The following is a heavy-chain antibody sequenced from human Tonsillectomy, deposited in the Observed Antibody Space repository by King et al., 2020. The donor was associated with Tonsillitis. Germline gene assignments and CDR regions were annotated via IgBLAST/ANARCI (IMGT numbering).Heavy chain of an antibody. V-gene: IGHV1-18*04. CDR1: GYTFTSYG. D-gene: IGHD3-22*01. J-gene: IGHJ4*02. CDR2: ISAYNGNT. Sequence: QLVQSGAEVKKPGASVKVSCKASGYTFTSYGISWVRQAPGQGLEWMGWISAYNGNTNYAQKLQGRVTMTTDTSTSTAYMELRSLRSDDTAVYYCARDRGLYYYDSSGYSSDYWGQGTLVSVSS. CDR3: ARDRGLYYYDSSGYSSDY.